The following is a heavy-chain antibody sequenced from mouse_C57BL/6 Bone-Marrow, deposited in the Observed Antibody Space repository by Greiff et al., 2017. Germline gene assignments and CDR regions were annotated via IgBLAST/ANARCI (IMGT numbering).Heavy chain of an antibody. V-gene: IGHV1-69*01. CDR1: GYTFTSYW. D-gene: IGHD1-1*01. CDR2: IDPSDSYT. Sequence: QVQLQQPGAEPVMPGASVKLSCKASGYTFTSYWMHWVKQRPGQGLEWIGEIDPSDSYTNYNQKFKGKSTLTVDKSSSTAYMQLSSLTSEDSAVYYCAREGYYYGSTGFDYWGQGTTLTVSS. J-gene: IGHJ2*01. CDR3: AREGYYYGSTGFDY.